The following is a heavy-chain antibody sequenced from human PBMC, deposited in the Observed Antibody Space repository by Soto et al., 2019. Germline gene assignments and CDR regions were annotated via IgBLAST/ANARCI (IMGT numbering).Heavy chain of an antibody. Sequence: PSETLSLTCTVSGGSISSSSYYWGWIRQPPGKGLEWIGTIYYSGSTYYNPSLKSRVTISVDTSQNQFSLKLSSVTAADTAVNYCARLGGIRYIYGSLDYWGQGTLVTVSS. V-gene: IGHV4-39*01. CDR1: GGSISSSSYY. D-gene: IGHD5-18*01. CDR2: IYYSGST. J-gene: IGHJ4*02. CDR3: ARLGGIRYIYGSLDY.